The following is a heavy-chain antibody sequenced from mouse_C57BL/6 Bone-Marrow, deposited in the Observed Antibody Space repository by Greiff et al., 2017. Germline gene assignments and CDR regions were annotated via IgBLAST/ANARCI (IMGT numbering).Heavy chain of an antibody. V-gene: IGHV5-6*01. J-gene: IGHJ2*01. CDR2: ISSGGSYT. Sequence: EVQVVESGGDLVKPGGSLKLSCAASGFTFSSYGMSWVRQTPDKRLEWVATISSGGSYTYYPDSVKGRFTISRDNAKNTLYLQMSSLKSEDTAMYYCARRFHDGYYDYFDYWGQGTTLTVSS. D-gene: IGHD2-3*01. CDR3: ARRFHDGYYDYFDY. CDR1: GFTFSSYG.